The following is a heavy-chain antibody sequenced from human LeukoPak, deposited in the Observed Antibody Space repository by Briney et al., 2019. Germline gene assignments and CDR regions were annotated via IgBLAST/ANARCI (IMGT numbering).Heavy chain of an antibody. CDR2: ISGSGGST. CDR1: GFTFSSYA. Sequence: PGGSLRLSCAASGFTFSSYAMSWVRQAPGKGLEWVSAISGSGGSTYYADSVKGRFTISRDNSKNTLYLQMNSLRAEDTAVYYCASLVVVPAAMVSYYYMDVWGKGTTVTVSS. V-gene: IGHV3-23*01. J-gene: IGHJ6*03. CDR3: ASLVVVPAAMVSYYYMDV. D-gene: IGHD2-2*01.